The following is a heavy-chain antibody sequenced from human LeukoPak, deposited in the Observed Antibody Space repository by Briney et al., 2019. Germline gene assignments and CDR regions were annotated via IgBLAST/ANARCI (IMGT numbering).Heavy chain of an antibody. CDR1: GFTFDDYA. J-gene: IGHJ5*02. V-gene: IGHV3-9*01. D-gene: IGHD1-26*01. CDR3: AKMSSLNWFDP. CDR2: ISWNSGSI. Sequence: GGSLRLSCAAPGFTFDDYAMHWVRQAPGKGLEWVSGISWNSGSIGYADSVKGRFTISRDNAKNSLYLQMNSLRAEDTALYYCAKMSSLNWFDPWGQGTLVTVSS.